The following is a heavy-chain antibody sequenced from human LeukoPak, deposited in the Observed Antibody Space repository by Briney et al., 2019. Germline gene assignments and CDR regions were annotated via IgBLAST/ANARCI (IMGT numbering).Heavy chain of an antibody. J-gene: IGHJ4*02. V-gene: IGHV3-74*01. CDR2: IDTDEGST. CDR1: GFTFSSYW. Sequence: GGSLRLSCAASGFTFSSYWMHWVRQAPGKGLVWVSRIDTDEGSTSYADSVKGRFTISRDNAKNTLYLQMNSLKAEDTAVYYCARDGSLPDYWGQGTLVTVSS. CDR3: ARDGSLPDY.